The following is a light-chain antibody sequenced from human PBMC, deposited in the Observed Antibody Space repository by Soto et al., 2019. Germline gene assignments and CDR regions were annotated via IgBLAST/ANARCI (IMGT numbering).Light chain of an antibody. Sequence: EIVMTQSPATLSVSPGERATLSCRASQSISSNLAWYQQKPGQAPRLLIYGASTRATGIPARFSGSGSGTDFTLTISRLEPEDLAVYYCQQYGYSPPWTFGQGTKV. J-gene: IGKJ1*01. CDR1: QSISSN. CDR3: QQYGYSPPWT. V-gene: IGKV3D-15*01. CDR2: GAS.